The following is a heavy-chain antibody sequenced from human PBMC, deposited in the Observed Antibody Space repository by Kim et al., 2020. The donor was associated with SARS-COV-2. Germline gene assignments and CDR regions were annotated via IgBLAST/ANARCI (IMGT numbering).Heavy chain of an antibody. D-gene: IGHD4-17*01. V-gene: IGHV3-33*06. CDR3: AKDRTTMYDYFDGMDV. Sequence: VQSRFTISRDNSANTLYLQLNSLRAEDTAVDYCAKDRTTMYDYFDGMDVWGQGTTVTVSS. J-gene: IGHJ6*02.